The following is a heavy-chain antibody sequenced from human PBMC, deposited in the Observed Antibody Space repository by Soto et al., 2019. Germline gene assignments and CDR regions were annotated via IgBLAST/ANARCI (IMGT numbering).Heavy chain of an antibody. CDR1: GGSISSYY. V-gene: IGHV4-59*01. Sequence: QVQLQESGPGLVKPSETLSLTCTVSGGSISSYYWSWIRQPPGKGLEWIGDIYYSGSTNYNPSLKSRVTISVDTSKNHFSLKLNSVTAADTAVYYCARVNDYIWGSYRPSYYFDYWGQGTLVTVSS. CDR3: ARVNDYIWGSYRPSYYFDY. J-gene: IGHJ4*02. CDR2: IYYSGST. D-gene: IGHD3-16*02.